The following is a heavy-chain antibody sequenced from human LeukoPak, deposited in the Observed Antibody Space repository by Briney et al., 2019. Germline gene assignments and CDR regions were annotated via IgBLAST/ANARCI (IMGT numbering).Heavy chain of an antibody. J-gene: IGHJ4*02. CDR1: GFTFSSYG. CDR3: ARALYYDILTGYLGY. CDR2: IWYDGSNK. Sequence: QAGGSLRLSCAASGFTFSSYGMHWVRQAPGKGLEWVAVIWYDGSNKYYADSVKGRFTISRDNSKNTLYLQMNSLRAEDTAVYYCARALYYDILTGYLGYWGQGTLVTVSS. D-gene: IGHD3-9*01. V-gene: IGHV3-33*01.